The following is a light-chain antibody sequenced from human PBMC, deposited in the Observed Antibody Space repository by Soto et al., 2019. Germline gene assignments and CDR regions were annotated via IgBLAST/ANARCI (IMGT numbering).Light chain of an antibody. CDR1: QSISSY. CDR3: QQFNTYPALP. J-gene: IGKJ4*01. CDR2: AAS. V-gene: IGKV1-39*01. Sequence: QSPSSLSASVGDRVTITCRASQSISSYLNWYQQKPGKAPKLLIYAASSLQSGVPSRFSGSGSGTDFTLTISSLQPEDFATYYCQQFNTYPALPFGGGTKVDIK.